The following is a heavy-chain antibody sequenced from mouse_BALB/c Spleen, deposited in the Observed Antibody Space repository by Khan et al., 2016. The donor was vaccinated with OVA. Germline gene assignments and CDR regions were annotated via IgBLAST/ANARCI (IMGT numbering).Heavy chain of an antibody. CDR1: GYTFTDYN. D-gene: IGHD1-2*01. V-gene: IGHV1S29*02. J-gene: IGHJ3*01. CDR2: FYPNSGGS. Sequence: VQLQQSGPEMVKPGASVKISCKASGYTFTDYNMDWVKQRHGKSLEWIGYFYPNSGGSGYNQKFKTKATLTVDISSSTAYMDLRSLTSEDSAVYYCVRSGYGSLAFWGQGTLVTVSA. CDR3: VRSGYGSLAF.